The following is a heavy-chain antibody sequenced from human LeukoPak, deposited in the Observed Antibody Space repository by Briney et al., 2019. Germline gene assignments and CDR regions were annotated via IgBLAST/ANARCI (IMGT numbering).Heavy chain of an antibody. J-gene: IGHJ4*02. CDR3: ARGVRPNYYGSGSYRPFDY. Sequence: PSETLSLTCAVYGGSFSGYYWSWIRQPPGKGLEWIGEINHSGSTNYNPSLKSRVTISVDTSKNQFSLKLSSVTAADTAVYYCARGVRPNYYGSGSYRPFDYWGQGTLVTVSS. V-gene: IGHV4-34*01. D-gene: IGHD3-10*01. CDR1: GGSFSGYY. CDR2: INHSGST.